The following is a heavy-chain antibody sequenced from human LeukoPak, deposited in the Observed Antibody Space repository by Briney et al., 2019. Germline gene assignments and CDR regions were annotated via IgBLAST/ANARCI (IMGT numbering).Heavy chain of an antibody. V-gene: IGHV4-34*01. J-gene: IGHJ5*02. Sequence: PSETLSLTCAVYGGSFSGYYWSWIRQPPGKGLEWIGEINHSGSTNYNPSLKSRVTISVDTSKNQFSLKLSSVTAADTAVYYCAGRRKEYYYGSGSYYKVLWWFDPRGQGTLVTVSS. CDR2: INHSGST. CDR3: AGRRKEYYYGSGSYYKVLWWFDP. CDR1: GGSFSGYY. D-gene: IGHD3-10*01.